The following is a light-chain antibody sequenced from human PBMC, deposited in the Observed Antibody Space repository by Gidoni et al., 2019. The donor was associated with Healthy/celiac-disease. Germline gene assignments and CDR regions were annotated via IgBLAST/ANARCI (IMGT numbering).Light chain of an antibody. V-gene: IGKV3-11*01. Sequence: EIVLTQSPATLSLSPGERATLSCRASQSVSSYLAWYQQKPGQAPRLLSYDASNRATGIPARFSGSGSGTDFTLTISSLEPEDFAVYYCQQRSNPITFXXXTRLEIK. CDR3: QQRSNPIT. CDR1: QSVSSY. J-gene: IGKJ5*01. CDR2: DAS.